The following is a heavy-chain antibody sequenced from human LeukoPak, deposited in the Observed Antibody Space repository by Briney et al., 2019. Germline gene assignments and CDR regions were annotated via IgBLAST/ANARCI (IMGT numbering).Heavy chain of an antibody. Sequence: GGSLRLSCAASGFTGSNNYVSWVRQAPGMGLEWVSAIHSSGATCYADSVKGRFTISRDNSKHTLYLQMNSLRAEDTAVYYCAKDLEWEVLRTTFTYFHYWGQGTLVTVSS. D-gene: IGHD1-26*01. CDR2: IHSSGAT. CDR3: AKDLEWEVLRTTFTYFHY. J-gene: IGHJ4*02. CDR1: GFTGSNNY. V-gene: IGHV3-53*01.